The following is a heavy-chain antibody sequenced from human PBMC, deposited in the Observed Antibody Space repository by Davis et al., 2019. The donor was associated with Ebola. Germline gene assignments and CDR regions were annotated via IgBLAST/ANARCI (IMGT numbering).Heavy chain of an antibody. Sequence: GESLKISCAASGFTVSSNYMIWVRQAPGKGLEWVSLLYSSGSTFYADSVKGRFIISRDNYENTLYLQMNSLRAEDTAVYYCAKAPWIQLYFDYWGQGTLVTVSS. V-gene: IGHV3-53*01. CDR3: AKAPWIQLYFDY. D-gene: IGHD5-18*01. CDR2: LYSSGST. J-gene: IGHJ4*02. CDR1: GFTVSSNY.